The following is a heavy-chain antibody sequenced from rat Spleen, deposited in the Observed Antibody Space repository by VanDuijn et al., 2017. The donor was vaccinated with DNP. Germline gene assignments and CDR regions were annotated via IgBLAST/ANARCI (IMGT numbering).Heavy chain of an antibody. V-gene: IGHV5-22*01. D-gene: IGHD1-10*01. CDR1: GFTFSDYY. Sequence: EVQLVESGGGLVQPGRSLKLSCAASGFTFSDYYMAWVRQAPTKGLEWVAYISYDGGSTYYGDSVKGRFTISRDNAKSTLYLQMNSLRSEDMATYYCARHHYNSYWYFDFWGPGTMVTVSS. CDR3: ARHHYNSYWYFDF. CDR2: ISYDGGST. J-gene: IGHJ1*01.